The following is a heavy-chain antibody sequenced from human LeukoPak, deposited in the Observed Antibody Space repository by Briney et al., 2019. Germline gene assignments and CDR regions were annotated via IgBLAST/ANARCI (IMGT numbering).Heavy chain of an antibody. CDR3: AKCYSSSWYWDY. CDR2: ISGSGGRT. J-gene: IGHJ4*02. V-gene: IGHV3-23*01. D-gene: IGHD6-13*01. CDR1: GFTFSSYA. Sequence: GGSLRLSCAASGFTFSSYAMSWVRQAPGKGLEWVSAISGSGGRTNYADSVKGRSTISRDNSKDTLYLEMNSLRAEDTAVYYCAKCYSSSWYWDYWGQGTLATVSS.